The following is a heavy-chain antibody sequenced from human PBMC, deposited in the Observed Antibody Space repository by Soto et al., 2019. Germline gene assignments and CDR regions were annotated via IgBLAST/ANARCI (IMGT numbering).Heavy chain of an antibody. V-gene: IGHV1-69*02. Sequence: QVQLVQSGAEVKKPGSSVKVSCKASGGTFSSYTISWVRQAPGQGLEWMGRNIPILGIANYAQKFQGRVTITADKSTSTAYMELSSLRSYDTVVYYCARGPYAFWSGHHHYYMDGWGKGTTVTVSS. J-gene: IGHJ6*03. CDR3: ARGPYAFWSGHHHYYMDG. CDR2: NIPILGIA. CDR1: GGTFSSYT. D-gene: IGHD3-3*01.